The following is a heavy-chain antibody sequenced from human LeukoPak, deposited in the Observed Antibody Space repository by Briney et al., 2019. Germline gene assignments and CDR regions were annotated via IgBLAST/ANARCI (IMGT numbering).Heavy chain of an antibody. CDR1: GYSISSGYY. D-gene: IGHD6-19*01. CDR2: IYHSGST. J-gene: IGHJ4*02. V-gene: IGHV4-38-2*02. CDR3: AREIRVLSSGFDY. Sequence: SETLSLTCTVSGYSISSGYYWGWLRQPPGKGLEWIGSIYHSGSTNYNPSLKSRVTISVDTSKNQFSLKLSSVTAADTAVYYCAREIRVLSSGFDYWGQGTLVTVSS.